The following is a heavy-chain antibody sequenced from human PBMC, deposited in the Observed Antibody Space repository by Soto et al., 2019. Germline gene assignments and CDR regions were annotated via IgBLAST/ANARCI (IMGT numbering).Heavy chain of an antibody. V-gene: IGHV1-18*01. Sequence: QVHLVQSGAEVKKPGASVKVSCKASGYTFTSYGITWVRQAPGQGLEWMGWISAHNGNTDYAQKLQGRVCVTRDTSTSTAYMELRGLRSDDTAVYYCARGRYGDYWGQGALVTVSS. D-gene: IGHD1-1*01. CDR1: GYTFTSYG. J-gene: IGHJ4*02. CDR3: ARGRYGDY. CDR2: ISAHNGNT.